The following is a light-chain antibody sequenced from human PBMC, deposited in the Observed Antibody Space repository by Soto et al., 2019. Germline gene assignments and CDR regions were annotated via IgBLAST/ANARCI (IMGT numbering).Light chain of an antibody. CDR1: QSISRW. CDR3: QQYNSNSKYT. V-gene: IGKV1-5*01. Sequence: DIQMTQSPSTLSASVGDRVTITCRASQSISRWLAWYLQRPGKAPKLLIYDASSLESGVPSRFSGSGSGTEFTLTISSLQPDDFATYYCQQYNSNSKYTFGQGTKLEIK. CDR2: DAS. J-gene: IGKJ2*01.